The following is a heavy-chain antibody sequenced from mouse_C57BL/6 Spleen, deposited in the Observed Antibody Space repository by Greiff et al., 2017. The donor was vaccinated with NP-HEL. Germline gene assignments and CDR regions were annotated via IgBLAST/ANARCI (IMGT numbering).Heavy chain of an antibody. CDR3: ARRRDDGYFLYAMDY. CDR2: IYPGSGST. V-gene: IGHV1-55*01. Sequence: VQLQQPGAELVKPGASVKMSCKASGYTFTSYWITWVKQRPGQGLEWIGDIYPGSGSTNYNEKFKSKATLTVDTSSSTAYMQLSSLTSEDSAVYYCARRRDDGYFLYAMDYWGQGTSVTVSS. D-gene: IGHD2-3*01. J-gene: IGHJ4*01. CDR1: GYTFTSYW.